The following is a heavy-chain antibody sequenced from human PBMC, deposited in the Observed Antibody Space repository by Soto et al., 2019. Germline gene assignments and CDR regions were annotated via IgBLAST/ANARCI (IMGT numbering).Heavy chain of an antibody. D-gene: IGHD5-12*01. CDR1: GYTFTSYA. V-gene: IGHV1-3*01. CDR3: ARDTADSGYDHRFDS. CDR2: INAGNGDT. Sequence: ASVKVSCEACGYTFTSYALHWVRQAPGHRLEWMGWINAGNGDTKSSQKFQGRVTITMDTSASTVYMDLSSLRSEDTSVYFCARDTADSGYDHRFDSWGQGTLVTVSS. J-gene: IGHJ4*02.